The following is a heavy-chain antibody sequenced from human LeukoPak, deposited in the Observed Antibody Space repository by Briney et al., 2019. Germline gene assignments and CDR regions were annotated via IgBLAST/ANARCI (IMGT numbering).Heavy chain of an antibody. V-gene: IGHV3-15*01. J-gene: IGHJ4*02. CDR3: TTDSDDYSLDY. Sequence: GGSLRLSCAASGFTFSSYAMTWVRQAPGKGLEWVGRIKSKTDGGTTDYAAPVKGRFTISRDDSKNTLYLQMNSLKTEDTAVYYCTTDSDDYSLDYWGQGTLVTVSS. CDR1: GFTFSSYA. D-gene: IGHD4-11*01. CDR2: IKSKTDGGTT.